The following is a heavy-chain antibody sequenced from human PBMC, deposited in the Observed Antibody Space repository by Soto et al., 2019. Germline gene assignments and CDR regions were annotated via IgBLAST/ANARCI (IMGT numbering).Heavy chain of an antibody. CDR2: IWYDGSNK. V-gene: IGHV3-33*01. D-gene: IGHD6-13*01. CDR1: GFTFSSYG. Sequence: PGGSLRLSCAASGFTFSSYGMHWVRQAPGKGLEWVAVIWYDGSNKYYADSVKGRFTISRDNSKNTLYLQMNSLRAEDTAVYYCASPIEQQLPDPDSHYYYGMDVWGQGTTVTVSS. J-gene: IGHJ6*02. CDR3: ASPIEQQLPDPDSHYYYGMDV.